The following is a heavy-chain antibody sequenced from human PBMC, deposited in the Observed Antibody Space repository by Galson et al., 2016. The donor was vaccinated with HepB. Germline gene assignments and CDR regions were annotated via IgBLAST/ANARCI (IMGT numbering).Heavy chain of an antibody. J-gene: IGHJ4*02. D-gene: IGHD3-10*01. CDR1: GGSVSSGGYF. V-gene: IGHV4-61*08. Sequence: SETLSLTCTVSGGSVSSGGYFWSWIRQPPGKGLEWIGYFYSSENTNHNPSLRSRVTISGDTSRNQFSLKLTSVTAADTAVYYCARDQHGSFFAYWGQGTLVTVSS. CDR2: FYSSENT. CDR3: ARDQHGSFFAY.